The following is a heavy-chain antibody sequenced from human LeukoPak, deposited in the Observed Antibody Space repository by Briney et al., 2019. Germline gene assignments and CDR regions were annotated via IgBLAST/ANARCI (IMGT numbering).Heavy chain of an antibody. J-gene: IGHJ4*02. CDR3: VRTTGGSIAAAGPFDY. V-gene: IGHV4-34*01. Sequence: PSETLSRTCAVYGGSFSGYYWSWIRQPPGKGLEWIGEINQSGSTKYNPSLKSRGTISVDTSKNQFSLKLSSVTAADTAVYYCVRTTGGSIAAAGPFDYWGQGTLVTVSS. CDR1: GGSFSGYY. D-gene: IGHD6-13*01. CDR2: INQSGST.